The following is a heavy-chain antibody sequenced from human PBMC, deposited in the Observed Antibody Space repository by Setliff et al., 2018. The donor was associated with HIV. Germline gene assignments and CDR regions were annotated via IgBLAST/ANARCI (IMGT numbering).Heavy chain of an antibody. CDR2: IHHSEST. V-gene: IGHV4-4*02. CDR1: GGSISSSHW. J-gene: IGHJ4*02. Sequence: SETLSLTCAVSGGSISSSHWWSWVRQPPGKGLEWIGEIHHSESTNYNPSLKSRVTISLDTSKNQFSLKVTSVTAADTAVYYCASGSRGEGATDYWGLGTLVTVSS. D-gene: IGHD1-26*01. CDR3: ASGSRGEGATDY.